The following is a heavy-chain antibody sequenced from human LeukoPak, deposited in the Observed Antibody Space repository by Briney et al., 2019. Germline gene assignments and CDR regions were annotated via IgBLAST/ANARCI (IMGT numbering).Heavy chain of an antibody. D-gene: IGHD3-3*01. J-gene: IGHJ3*02. V-gene: IGHV3-23*01. CDR1: EFTFTNYA. CDR3: AKVAILGVVLDAFDI. CDR2: ISATDGGT. Sequence: GGSLRLSCPASEFTFTNYALRWVRQPPGKGLEWVSTISATDGGTFYADSVRGRFTISRDNSKNTVYLQINSLSADDTAIYYCAKVAILGVVLDAFDIWGQGTMVTVSS.